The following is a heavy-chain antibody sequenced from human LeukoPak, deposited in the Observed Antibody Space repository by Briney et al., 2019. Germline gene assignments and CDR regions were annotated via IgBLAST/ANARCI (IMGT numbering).Heavy chain of an antibody. V-gene: IGHV1-18*01. CDR2: ISAYNGNT. CDR1: GYTFTSYG. CDR3: ARARSYYYHHYYYYMDV. D-gene: IGHD3-22*01. J-gene: IGHJ6*03. Sequence: ASVKVSCKASGYTFTSYGISWVRQAPGQGLEWMGWISAYNGNTNYAQKLQGRVTMTTDTSTSTAYMELSSLRSDDTAVYYCARARSYYYHHYYYYMDVWGKGTTVTISS.